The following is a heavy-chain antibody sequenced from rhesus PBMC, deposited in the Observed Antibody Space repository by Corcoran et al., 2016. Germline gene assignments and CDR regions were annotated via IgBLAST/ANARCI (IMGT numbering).Heavy chain of an antibody. V-gene: IGHV4S18*01. CDR3: ARGLGDY. CDR1: GGSISSSHW. J-gene: IGHJ4*01. Sequence: QVQLQESGPGLVKPSETLSLTCAVSGGSISSSHWWSWIRQPPGKGLDWIGGINSKTRSTTTNPSLKMQVTISKDTSKNKFSLKLSSVTAADTAVYYGARGLGDYWGQGVLVTVSS. CDR2: INSKTRST. D-gene: IGHD3-3*01.